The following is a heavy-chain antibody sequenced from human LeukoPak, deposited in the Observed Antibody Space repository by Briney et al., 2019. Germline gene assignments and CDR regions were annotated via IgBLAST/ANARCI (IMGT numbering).Heavy chain of an antibody. CDR3: ARERNYYDSSGYDY. Sequence: GGSLRLSCAASGFTFSSYEMNWVRQAPGKGREWVSYISSSGSTIYYADSVKGRFTISRDNAKNSLYLQMNSLRAEDTAVYYCARERNYYDSSGYDYWGQGTLVTVSS. J-gene: IGHJ4*02. D-gene: IGHD3-22*01. CDR1: GFTFSSYE. V-gene: IGHV3-48*03. CDR2: ISSSGSTI.